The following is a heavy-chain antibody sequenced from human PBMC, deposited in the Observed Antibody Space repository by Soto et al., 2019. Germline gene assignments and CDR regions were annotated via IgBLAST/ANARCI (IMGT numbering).Heavy chain of an antibody. CDR3: VKDRWVDY. CDR1: GFTVSIYV. D-gene: IGHD6-13*01. CDR2: ISSNRRST. J-gene: IGHJ4*02. Sequence: HGGSLGLCCAVSGFTVSIYVMDLVRQTPGKGLEYVSSISSNRRSTYYPDSVKGRFTISRDNSKNTLYLQMSSLRVEDTAVYYCVKDRWVDYWGQGTLVTVHS. V-gene: IGHV3-64D*06.